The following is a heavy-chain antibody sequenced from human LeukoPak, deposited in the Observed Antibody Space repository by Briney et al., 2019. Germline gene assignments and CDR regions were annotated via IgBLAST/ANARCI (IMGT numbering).Heavy chain of an antibody. D-gene: IGHD3-22*01. J-gene: IGHJ4*02. CDR3: ARDHGSGYFYDY. V-gene: IGHV4-59*01. CDR2: IYNSGKT. CDR1: GGSISTYY. Sequence: SETLSLTCTVSGGSISTYYLTWIRQPPGKGLEWIGYIYNSGKTNYNPSLKSRVTISADTSKSQFSLKLGSVTAADTAVYYCARDHGSGYFYDYWDQGTLVTVSS.